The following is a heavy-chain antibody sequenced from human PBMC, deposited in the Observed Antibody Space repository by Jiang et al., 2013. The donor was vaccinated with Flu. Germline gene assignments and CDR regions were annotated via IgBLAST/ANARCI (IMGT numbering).Heavy chain of an antibody. J-gene: IGHJ4*02. CDR2: IDPSGGTT. V-gene: IGHV1-46*01. Sequence: YVAEVKKPGASVKVSCKASGYILTAYYMHWVRQAPGQGLEWMGIIDPSGGTTEYAQKFQGRVALTRDTSTSTVYMELSSLRSEDTAVYYCASFTTRMTGDYWGQGTLVTVSS. CDR1: GYILTAYY. CDR3: ASFTTRMTGDY. D-gene: IGHD4-17*01.